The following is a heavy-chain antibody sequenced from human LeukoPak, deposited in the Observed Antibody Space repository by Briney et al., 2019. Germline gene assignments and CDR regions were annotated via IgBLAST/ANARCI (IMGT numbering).Heavy chain of an antibody. V-gene: IGHV4-34*01. CDR1: GGSFSGYY. Sequence: PSETLSLTCAVYGGSFSGYYWSWIRQPPGKGLEWIGEINHSGSTNYNPSLKSRVTISVDTSKNQFSLKLSPVTAADTAVYYCARDSLYSYYYYMDVWGKGTTVTVSS. D-gene: IGHD2-15*01. CDR3: ARDSLYSYYYYMDV. CDR2: INHSGST. J-gene: IGHJ6*03.